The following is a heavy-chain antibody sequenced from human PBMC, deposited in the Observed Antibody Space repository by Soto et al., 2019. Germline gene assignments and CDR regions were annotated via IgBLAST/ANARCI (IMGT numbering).Heavy chain of an antibody. CDR1: GDTFRSYA. J-gene: IGHJ4*02. Sequence: QVQLVQSGAEVKKPGSSVKVSCKVSGDTFRSYAMSWVRQAPGQGLEWMGGIMPVFGTANYALKFQGRVTITADESTSTAHMELSSLRSEDTAVYFCARAGGYCGSTSCVDYWGQGTLITVAS. CDR2: IMPVFGTA. CDR3: ARAGGYCGSTSCVDY. V-gene: IGHV1-69*01. D-gene: IGHD2-2*01.